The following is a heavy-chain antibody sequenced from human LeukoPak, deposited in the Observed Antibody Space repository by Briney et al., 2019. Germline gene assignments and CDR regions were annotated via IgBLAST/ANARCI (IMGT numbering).Heavy chain of an antibody. Sequence: GESLKISCKGSGYSFTSYWIGWVRQMPGKGLEWMGIIYPGDSDTRYSPSFQGQVTISADKSISTAYLQWSSLKASDTAMYYCARSPPLLVTRRGGFIVGAPPPAYGMDVWGQGTTVTVSS. V-gene: IGHV5-51*01. CDR2: IYPGDSDT. CDR3: ARSPPLLVTRRGGFIVGAPPPAYGMDV. D-gene: IGHD1-26*01. J-gene: IGHJ6*02. CDR1: GYSFTSYW.